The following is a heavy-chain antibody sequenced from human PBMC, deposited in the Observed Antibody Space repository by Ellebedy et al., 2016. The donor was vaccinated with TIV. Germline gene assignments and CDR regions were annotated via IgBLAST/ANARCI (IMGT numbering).Heavy chain of an antibody. CDR3: ARGDYHGSGAHADS. D-gene: IGHD3-10*01. J-gene: IGHJ5*01. CDR1: GFTFDDYA. V-gene: IGHV3-9*01. Sequence: SLKISCAASGFTFDDYAMHWVRQVPGKGLEWVSGISWNGVAKGYADSVKGRFTISRDNAKNSLFLQMNSLRNEDTALYYCARGDYHGSGAHADSWGQGTLVIVSS. CDR2: ISWNGVAK.